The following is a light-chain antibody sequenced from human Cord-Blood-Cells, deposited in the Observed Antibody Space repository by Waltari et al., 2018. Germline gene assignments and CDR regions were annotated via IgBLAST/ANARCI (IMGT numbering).Light chain of an antibody. J-gene: IGKJ5*01. CDR1: QGISRY. CDR2: AAS. Sequence: ALRMPQSPFSFSASQLHTVPVTCRASQGISRYLAWYQQKPGKAPKLLIYAASTLQSGVPSRFSGSGSGTDFTLTISCLQSEDFATYYCQQYYSYPLTFGQGTRLEIK. CDR3: QQYYSYPLT. V-gene: IGKV1-8*01.